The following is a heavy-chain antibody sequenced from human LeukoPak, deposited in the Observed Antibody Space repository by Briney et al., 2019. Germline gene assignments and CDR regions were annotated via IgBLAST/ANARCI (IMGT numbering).Heavy chain of an antibody. Sequence: SETLSLTCAVYGGSLSGYYWSWIRQPPGKGLEWIGEIDHSGSTNYNPSLKSRVTISVDTSKNQFSLKLSSVTAADTAVYYCARGGTSSMVRGVIQDYWGQGTLVTVSS. D-gene: IGHD3-10*01. V-gene: IGHV4-34*01. CDR3: ARGGTSSMVRGVIQDY. J-gene: IGHJ4*02. CDR2: IDHSGST. CDR1: GGSLSGYY.